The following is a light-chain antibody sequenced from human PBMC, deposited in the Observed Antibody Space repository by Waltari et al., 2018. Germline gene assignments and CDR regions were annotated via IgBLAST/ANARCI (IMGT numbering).Light chain of an antibody. CDR3: GSYTRSRTLV. Sequence: QSALTQPASVSGSPGQSITISCTGSSSDIGNYNYVSWYQQHPGKAPKLIIYDVSNRPASVLICFSGSKTGNTASLTIVGLQAEDEANYYCGSYTRSRTLVFGGGTKLTVL. CDR1: SSDIGNYNY. CDR2: DVS. V-gene: IGLV2-14*03. J-gene: IGLJ2*01.